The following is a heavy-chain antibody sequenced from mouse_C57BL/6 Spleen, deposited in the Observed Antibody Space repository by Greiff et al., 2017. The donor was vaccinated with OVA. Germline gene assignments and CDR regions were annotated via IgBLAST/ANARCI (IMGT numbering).Heavy chain of an antibody. J-gene: IGHJ4*01. CDR2: IHPNSGST. CDR3: ARSSNYGNAMDY. Sequence: VQLQQPGAELVKPGASVKLSCKASGYTFTSYWMHWVKQRPGQGLEWIGMIHPNSGSTNYNEKFKSKATLTVDKSSSTAYMQLSSLTSEDSAVYYCARSSNYGNAMDYWGQGTSVTVSS. D-gene: IGHD2-1*01. CDR1: GYTFTSYW. V-gene: IGHV1-64*01.